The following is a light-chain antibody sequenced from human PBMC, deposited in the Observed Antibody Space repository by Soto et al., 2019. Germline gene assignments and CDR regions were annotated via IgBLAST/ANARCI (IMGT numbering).Light chain of an antibody. V-gene: IGKV1-9*01. J-gene: IGKJ4*01. CDR2: AAS. Sequence: GRAPKLLISAASTLQSGVPSRFSGSGSGTDFTLSISSLQPEDFATYYGQQLNTYPVTFGGGTKVDIK. CDR3: QQLNTYPVT.